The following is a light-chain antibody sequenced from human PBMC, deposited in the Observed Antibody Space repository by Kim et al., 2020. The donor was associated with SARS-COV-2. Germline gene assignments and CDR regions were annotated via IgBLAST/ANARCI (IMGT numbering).Light chain of an antibody. CDR1: SSDVGAYNY. V-gene: IGLV2-8*01. J-gene: IGLJ3*02. CDR2: EVF. CDR3: SSYAGNSNLV. Sequence: VTVPWTATSSDVGAYNYVSWYQPLPGNAPKLLIYEVFKRPSGVPDRLSASKSGNTASLTVSGLQAEDEADYYCSSYAGNSNLVFGGGTQLTVL.